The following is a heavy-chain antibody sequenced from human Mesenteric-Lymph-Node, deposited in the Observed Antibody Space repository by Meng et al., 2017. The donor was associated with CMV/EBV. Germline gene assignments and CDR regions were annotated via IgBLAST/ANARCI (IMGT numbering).Heavy chain of an antibody. CDR3: AREGWELPSLDY. CDR1: GFTFSSYE. CDR2: ISSSSSYI. Sequence: GGSLRLSCAASGFTFSSYEMNWVRQAPGKGLEWVSYISSSSSYIYYADSVKGRFTISRDNAKNSLYLQMNSLRAEDTAVYYCAREGWELPSLDYWGQGTLVTVSS. D-gene: IGHD1-26*01. V-gene: IGHV3-21*05. J-gene: IGHJ4*02.